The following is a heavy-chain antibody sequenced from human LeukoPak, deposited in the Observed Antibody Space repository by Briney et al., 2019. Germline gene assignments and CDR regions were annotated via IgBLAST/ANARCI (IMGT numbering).Heavy chain of an antibody. V-gene: IGHV3-53*01. D-gene: IGHD2-15*01. J-gene: IGHJ4*02. CDR1: GFTVSSNY. Sequence: GGSLRLSCAASGFTVSSNYMSWVRQAPGKGLEWVSVIYSGGSTYYADSVKGRFTISRDNSKNTLYLQMNSLRAEDTAVYYCASLGPPNCSGGSCYLDYWGQGTLVTVSS. CDR3: ASLGPPNCSGGSCYLDY. CDR2: IYSGGST.